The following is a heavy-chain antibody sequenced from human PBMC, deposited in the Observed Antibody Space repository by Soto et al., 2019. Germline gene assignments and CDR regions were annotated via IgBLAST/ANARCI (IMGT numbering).Heavy chain of an antibody. Sequence: PGGSLRLSCAASGFSFRSYAMHGVRKAPAKRLKQPGVISYDGSNKYYADSVKGRFTISRDNSKNTLYLQMNSLRAEDTAVYYCARGMWRAARRPGYYYYYGMDVWGQGTTVTVSS. V-gene: IGHV3-30-3*01. J-gene: IGHJ6*02. CDR1: GFSFRSYA. CDR3: ARGMWRAARRPGYYYYYGMDV. D-gene: IGHD6-6*01. CDR2: ISYDGSNK.